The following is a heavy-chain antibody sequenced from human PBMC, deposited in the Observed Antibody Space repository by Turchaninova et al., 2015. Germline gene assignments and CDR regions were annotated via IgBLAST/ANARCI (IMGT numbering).Heavy chain of an antibody. V-gene: IGHV3-23*04. CDR2: ISERGGGT. D-gene: IGHD6-19*01. Sequence: EVQLVESGGGLVRPGGFLRLSWAASGFTLSSYAMTWVRQAPGKGLEWVSIISERGGGTYYADSVKGRFTISRDNSRNTLYLQMNSLRAEDTAVYYCAKGGRYSSGWSFDYWGQGTLVTVSS. CDR3: AKGGRYSSGWSFDY. CDR1: GFTLSSYA. J-gene: IGHJ4*02.